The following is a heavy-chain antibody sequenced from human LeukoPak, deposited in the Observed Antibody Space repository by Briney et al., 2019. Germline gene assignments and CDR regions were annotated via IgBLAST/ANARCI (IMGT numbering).Heavy chain of an antibody. Sequence: PGGSLRLSCAASGFTFSSYAMSWVRQAPGKGLEWVSTISGSGGNTYYADSVKGRFTISRDNSKNTLYLQMSSPRAEDTAVYYCAKGSYYYDSADYFDYWGQGTLVTVSS. J-gene: IGHJ4*02. CDR3: AKGSYYYDSADYFDY. V-gene: IGHV3-23*01. D-gene: IGHD3-16*01. CDR1: GFTFSSYA. CDR2: ISGSGGNT.